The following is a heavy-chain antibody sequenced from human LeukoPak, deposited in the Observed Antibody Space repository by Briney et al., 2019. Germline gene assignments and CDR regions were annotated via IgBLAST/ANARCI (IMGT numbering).Heavy chain of an antibody. J-gene: IGHJ6*02. CDR1: GFTFSIYA. D-gene: IGHD6-6*01. V-gene: IGHV3-30-3*01. CDR2: ISSDGANK. Sequence: GGSLRLSCAASGFTFSIYAIHWVRQAPGKGLEWVAVISSDGANKNNADSVKGRFTISRDDSKNTLYLQMNSLRAEDTAVYYCARDGDSSSSSFGNYYYGMDVWGQGTTVTVSS. CDR3: ARDGDSSSSSFGNYYYGMDV.